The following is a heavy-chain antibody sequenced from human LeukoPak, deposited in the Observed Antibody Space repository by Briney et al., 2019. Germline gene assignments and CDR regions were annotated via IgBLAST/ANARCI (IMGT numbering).Heavy chain of an antibody. Sequence: GGSLRLSCAASGFTFSSYSMNWVRQAPGKGLEWVSYISSSSSTIYYADSVKGRFTISRDNAKNSLYLQMNSLTAEDTAVYYCARSVVPAALDAFDTWGQGTMVTVSS. CDR2: ISSSSSTI. J-gene: IGHJ3*02. V-gene: IGHV3-48*01. CDR3: ARSVVPAALDAFDT. D-gene: IGHD2-2*01. CDR1: GFTFSSYS.